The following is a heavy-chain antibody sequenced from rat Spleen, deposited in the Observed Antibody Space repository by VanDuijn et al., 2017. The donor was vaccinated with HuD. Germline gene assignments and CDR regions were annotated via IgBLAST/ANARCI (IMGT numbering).Heavy chain of an antibody. CDR3: ARPELPGYNHWFAY. V-gene: IGHV5-25*01. D-gene: IGHD1-4*01. Sequence: EVQLVESGGGLVQPGRSLKLSCAASGFTFSNYYMAWVRQAPKKGLEWVATISTSGSRTYYPDSVKGRFTISRDNAKSSLYLQMNSLKSEDTATYYCARPELPGYNHWFAYWGQGTLVTVSS. CDR2: ISTSGSRT. CDR1: GFTFSNYY. J-gene: IGHJ3*01.